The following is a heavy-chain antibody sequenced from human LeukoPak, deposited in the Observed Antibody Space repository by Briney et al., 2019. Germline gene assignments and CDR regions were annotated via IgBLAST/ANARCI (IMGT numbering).Heavy chain of an antibody. Sequence: GASVEVSCKASGYTFTSYYMHWVRQAPGQGLEWMGIINPSGGSTSYAQKFQGRVTMTRDMSTSTVYMELSSLRSEDTAVYYCARGTGIAARRHYYYYYYMDVWGKGTTVTVSS. CDR3: ARGTGIAARRHYYYYYYMDV. D-gene: IGHD6-6*01. J-gene: IGHJ6*03. CDR2: INPSGGST. V-gene: IGHV1-46*01. CDR1: GYTFTSYY.